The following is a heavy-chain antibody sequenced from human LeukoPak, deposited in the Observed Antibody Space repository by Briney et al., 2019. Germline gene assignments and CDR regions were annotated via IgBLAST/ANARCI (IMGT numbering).Heavy chain of an antibody. V-gene: IGHV3-11*01. J-gene: IGHJ4*02. D-gene: IGHD3-22*01. Sequence: GGSLRLSCAASGFTFSDFYMTWIRQAPGKGLEWVSYISSSGSTIYYADSVKGRFTISRDNAKKSLYLQMNSLRAEDTAVYYCARDPYFYDSNRALFDFWGQGTLVTVSS. CDR2: ISSSGSTI. CDR3: ARDPYFYDSNRALFDF. CDR1: GFTFSDFY.